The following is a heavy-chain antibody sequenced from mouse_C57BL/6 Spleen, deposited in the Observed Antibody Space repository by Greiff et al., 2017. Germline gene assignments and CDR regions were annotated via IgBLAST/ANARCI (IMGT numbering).Heavy chain of an antibody. CDR1: GSAFSSYW. CDR2: IYPGDGDT. D-gene: IGHD1-1*01. V-gene: IGHV1-80*01. Sequence: VQLQQSGAELVKPGASVTISCKASGSAFSSYWMNWVKQRPGKGLEWIGQIYPGDGDTNYNGKFKGKATLTAVKSSSTAYMQLSSLTSEDSAVYFCARWDTTVVDYWGQGTTLTVSS. CDR3: ARWDTTVVDY. J-gene: IGHJ2*01.